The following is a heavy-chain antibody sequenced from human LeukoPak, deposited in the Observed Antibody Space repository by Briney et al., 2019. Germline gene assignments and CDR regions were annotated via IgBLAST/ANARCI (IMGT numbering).Heavy chain of an antibody. CDR3: AKSGYNRFDY. J-gene: IGHJ4*02. Sequence: PGGSLRLSCAASGFTFSRFSMNWVRQAPGKGLEWVSAISGSGGSTYYADSVKGRFTISRDNSKNTLYLQMNSLRAEDTAVYYCAKSGYNRFDYWGQGTLVTVSS. CDR2: ISGSGGST. D-gene: IGHD5-24*01. V-gene: IGHV3-23*01. CDR1: GFTFSRFS.